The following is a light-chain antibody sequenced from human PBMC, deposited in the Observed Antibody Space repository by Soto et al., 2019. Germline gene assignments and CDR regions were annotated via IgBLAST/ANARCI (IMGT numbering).Light chain of an antibody. CDR2: DVS. Sequence: QSALTQPRSVSGSPGQSITISCTGTSSDVGGYNYVSWYRQHPGKAPKLMIYDVSKRPSGVPDRFSGSKSGNTASLTISGLQAEDEADYYCCSYAGIYTQYVFGTGTKLTVL. V-gene: IGLV2-11*01. J-gene: IGLJ1*01. CDR1: SSDVGGYNY. CDR3: CSYAGIYTQYV.